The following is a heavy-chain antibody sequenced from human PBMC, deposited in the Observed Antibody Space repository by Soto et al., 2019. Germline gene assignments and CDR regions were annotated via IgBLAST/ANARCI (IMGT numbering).Heavy chain of an antibody. CDR1: GGTFSRYT. CDR2: IIPTLGIA. J-gene: IGHJ6*03. Sequence: VQLVQSGAEVKKPGSSVKVSCKASGGTFSRYTISWVRQAPGQGLEWMGRIIPTLGIANSAQKFQGRVTISANNSTSTAYMELSRLRSEDTAVYYCARGYYCAGSDSYYYMDVWGKVTTVTVAS. CDR3: ARGYYCAGSDSYYYMDV. D-gene: IGHD3-10*01. V-gene: IGHV1-69*02.